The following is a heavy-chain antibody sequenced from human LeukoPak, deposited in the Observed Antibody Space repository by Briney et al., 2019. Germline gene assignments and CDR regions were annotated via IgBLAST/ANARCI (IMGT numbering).Heavy chain of an antibody. CDR3: AKAQCSGGSCYFFDS. CDR1: GFTFSGYY. D-gene: IGHD2-15*01. CDR2: ISSSSSYT. V-gene: IGHV3-11*05. J-gene: IGHJ4*02. Sequence: GGSLRLSCAASGFTFSGYYMSWIRQAPGKGLEWVSYISSSSSYTNYADSVKGRFTISRDNSNNKVYLQMNSLRAEDTAVYYCAKAQCSGGSCYFFDSWGQGTLVTVSS.